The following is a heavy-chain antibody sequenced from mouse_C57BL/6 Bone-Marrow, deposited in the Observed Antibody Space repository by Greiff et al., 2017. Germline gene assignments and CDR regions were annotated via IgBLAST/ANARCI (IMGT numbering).Heavy chain of an antibody. CDR2: IDPSDSYT. V-gene: IGHV1-69*01. CDR1: GYTFTSYW. CDR3: ARRGEIATVVAHWYFDF. D-gene: IGHD1-1*01. Sequence: QVQLQQPGAELVMPGASVKLSCKASGYTFTSYWMHWVKQRPGQGLEWIGEIDPSDSYTNYNQKFKGKSTLTVDKSSSTAYMQLSSLTSEDSAVYYCARRGEIATVVAHWYFDFWGTGTTVTVSS. J-gene: IGHJ1*03.